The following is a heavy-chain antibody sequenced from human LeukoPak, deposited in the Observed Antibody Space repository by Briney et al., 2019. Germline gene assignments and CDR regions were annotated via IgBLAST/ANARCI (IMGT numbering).Heavy chain of an antibody. CDR1: GFTFSSNG. CDR2: ISYDGSNK. D-gene: IGHD6-13*01. J-gene: IGHJ3*02. V-gene: IGHV3-30*18. CDR3: AKAGYSSSWYVFESLADI. Sequence: GGSLRVSCVASGFTFSSNGMHWVRQAPGKWLEWVAVISYDGSNKYYAASVKGRFTISRDNSKNTLYLQMNSLRAEDTAVYYCAKAGYSSSWYVFESLADIWGQGTMVTVSS.